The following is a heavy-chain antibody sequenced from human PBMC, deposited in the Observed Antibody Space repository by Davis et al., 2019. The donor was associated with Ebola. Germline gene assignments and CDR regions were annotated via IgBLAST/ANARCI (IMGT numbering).Heavy chain of an antibody. D-gene: IGHD1-26*01. Sequence: GESLKISCAASGFTFSSHGMSWVRQTPGKGLEWVSAISGSGGSTYYADSVKGRFTISRDNSKKTLYLQMNSLRAEDTAVYYCAKNRVGTTPKYFDFWGQGTLVTVSS. CDR2: ISGSGGST. J-gene: IGHJ4*02. CDR1: GFTFSSHG. V-gene: IGHV3-23*01. CDR3: AKNRVGTTPKYFDF.